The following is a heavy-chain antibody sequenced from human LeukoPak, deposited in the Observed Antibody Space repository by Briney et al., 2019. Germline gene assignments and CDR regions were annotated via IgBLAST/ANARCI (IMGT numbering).Heavy chain of an antibody. CDR1: GGSISSGSYY. CDR2: IYTSGST. D-gene: IGHD4-17*01. J-gene: IGHJ4*02. CDR3: ARDPDGDYPGY. V-gene: IGHV4-61*02. Sequence: PSETLSLTCTVSGGSISSGSYYWSWIRQPAGKGLEWIGRIYTSGSTNYNPSLKSRVTISVDTSKNQFSLKLSSVTAADTAVYYCARDPDGDYPGYWGQGTLVTVSS.